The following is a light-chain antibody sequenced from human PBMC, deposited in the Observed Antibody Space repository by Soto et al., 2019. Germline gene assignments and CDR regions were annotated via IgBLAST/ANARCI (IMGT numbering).Light chain of an antibody. CDR3: SSYATGSTVV. CDR2: EFS. V-gene: IGLV2-14*01. J-gene: IGLJ2*01. Sequence: QSALTQPASVSGSPGQSITISCTGTSSDIGTYNYVSWYQQHPGKAPKLIIFEFSSRPSGVSNRFSGSKSGNTASLTISGLQAEDESDYSCSSYATGSTVVFGGGTKLTVL. CDR1: SSDIGTYNY.